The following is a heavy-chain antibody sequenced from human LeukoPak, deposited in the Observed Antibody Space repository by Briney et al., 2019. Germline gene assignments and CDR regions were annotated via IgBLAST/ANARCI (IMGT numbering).Heavy chain of an antibody. CDR2: ISPDNGNT. Sequence: ASVKVSCKASRYTFTSYAINWVRQAPGQGVEWMGWISPDNGNTNYAQNLQGGVTMTTDTSTSTAYMELRSLRSDDTAVYYCARTYSSFRFDPWGQGTLVTVSS. J-gene: IGHJ5*02. V-gene: IGHV1-18*01. CDR1: RYTFTSYA. D-gene: IGHD6-6*01. CDR3: ARTYSSFRFDP.